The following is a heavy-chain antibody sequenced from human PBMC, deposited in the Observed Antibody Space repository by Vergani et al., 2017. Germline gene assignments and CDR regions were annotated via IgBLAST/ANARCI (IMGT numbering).Heavy chain of an antibody. CDR3: ARGGWFDP. Sequence: QVQLQESGPGLVKPSETLSLTCTVSGGSISSYYWSWIRQPPGKGLEWIGYIYYSGSTYYNPSLKSRVTISVDTSKNQFSLKLSSVTAADTAVYYCARGGWFDPWGQGTLVTVSS. V-gene: IGHV4-59*12. CDR1: GGSISSYY. CDR2: IYYSGST. J-gene: IGHJ5*02.